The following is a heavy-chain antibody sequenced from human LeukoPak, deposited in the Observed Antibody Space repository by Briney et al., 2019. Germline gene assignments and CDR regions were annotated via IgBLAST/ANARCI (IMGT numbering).Heavy chain of an antibody. CDR1: GGSISSGDYY. CDR2: IYYSGST. Sequence: SETLSLTCTVSGGSISSGDYYWSWIRQPPGKGLEWIGYIYYSGSTYYNPSLKSRVTISVDTSKNQFSLKLSSVTAADTAVYYCARWRSTTIVVVPAASPYWFDPWGQGTLVTVSS. D-gene: IGHD2-2*01. V-gene: IGHV4-30-4*01. J-gene: IGHJ5*02. CDR3: ARWRSTTIVVVPAASPYWFDP.